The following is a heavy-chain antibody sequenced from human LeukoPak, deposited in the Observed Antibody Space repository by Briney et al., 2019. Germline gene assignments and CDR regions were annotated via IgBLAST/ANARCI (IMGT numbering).Heavy chain of an antibody. J-gene: IGHJ4*02. V-gene: IGHV3-7*01. CDR1: GFTFSSYW. CDR3: ARAPYGSGSYYTPNFDY. CDR2: IKQDGSEK. Sequence: GGSLRLSCAASGFTFSSYWMSWVRQAPGKGLEWVANIKQDGSEKYYVDSVKGRFTISRDNAKNSLYLQMNSLRAEDTAVYYCARAPYGSGSYYTPNFDYWGQGTLVTVSS. D-gene: IGHD3-10*01.